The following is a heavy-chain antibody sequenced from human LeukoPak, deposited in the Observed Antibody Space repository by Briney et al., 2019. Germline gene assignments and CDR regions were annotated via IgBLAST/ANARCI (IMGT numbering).Heavy chain of an antibody. Sequence: GGSLRLSCAASGFTFSSYSMNWVRQAPGKGLEWVSSISSSSSYIYYADSVKGRFTISRDNSKNTLYLQMNSLRDEDTAVYYCARDTRGYFDWFAKRWYGMDVWGQGTTVTVSS. J-gene: IGHJ6*02. D-gene: IGHD3-9*01. CDR1: GFTFSSYS. CDR2: ISSSSSYI. V-gene: IGHV3-21*04. CDR3: ARDTRGYFDWFAKRWYGMDV.